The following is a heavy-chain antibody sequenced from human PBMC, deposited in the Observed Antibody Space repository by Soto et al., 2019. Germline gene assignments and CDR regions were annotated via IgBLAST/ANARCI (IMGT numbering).Heavy chain of an antibody. V-gene: IGHV3-21*06. D-gene: IGHD3-10*01. J-gene: IGHJ4*02. CDR2: INSGGTYR. CDR3: ARDLTTYGSPHFDY. CDR1: GFMFSSYR. Sequence: EVQLVESGGGLVKRGGSLRLSCAASGFMFSSYRMNWVRQAPGKGLEWVSSINSGGTYRYYADSVQGRFTISRNNARDSLYLEMNSLGVEDTAVYYCARDLTTYGSPHFDYWGQETLVTVFS.